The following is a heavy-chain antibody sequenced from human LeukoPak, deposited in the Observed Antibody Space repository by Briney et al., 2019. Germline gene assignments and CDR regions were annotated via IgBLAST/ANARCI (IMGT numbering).Heavy chain of an antibody. CDR2: YDPEDGET. Sequence: ASVKVSCKVSGYNLNEVSMHWVRQAPGKGLEWMGGYDPEDGETIYAQSFQGRITMTEDTSTDSVYMELSSLRSEDTAVYYCATVERWFRYFGYWGQGTLVTVSA. CDR3: ATVERWFRYFGY. D-gene: IGHD4-23*01. J-gene: IGHJ4*02. V-gene: IGHV1-24*01. CDR1: GYNLNEVS.